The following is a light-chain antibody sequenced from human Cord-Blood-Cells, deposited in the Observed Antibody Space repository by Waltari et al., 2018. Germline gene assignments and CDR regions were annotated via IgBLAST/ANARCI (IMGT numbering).Light chain of an antibody. CDR1: SPNIGAGYD. J-gene: IGLJ1*01. V-gene: IGLV1-40*01. CDR2: GNS. CDR3: QSYDSSLSGYV. Sequence: QSVLTQPPSVYGAPGQRVTISCTGSSPNIGAGYDAHWYQQLPVTAPKLLIYGNSNRPSGVPDRFSGSKSGTSASLAITGLQAEDEADYYCQSYDSSLSGYVFGTGTKVTVL.